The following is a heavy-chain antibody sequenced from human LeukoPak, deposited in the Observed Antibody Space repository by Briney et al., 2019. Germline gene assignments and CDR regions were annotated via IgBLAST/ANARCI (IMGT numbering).Heavy chain of an antibody. D-gene: IGHD4-17*01. CDR3: ATSPTVTTYYFDY. Sequence: SETLSLTCTVSGDSINSLDLWSWVRQPPGKGLEWIGEMYLSGTTHSNPSVKSRVTISIDKSKNQFSLKLSSVTAADTAVYYCATSPTVTTYYFDYWGQGTLVTVSS. CDR1: GDSINSLDL. J-gene: IGHJ4*02. V-gene: IGHV4-4*02. CDR2: MYLSGTT.